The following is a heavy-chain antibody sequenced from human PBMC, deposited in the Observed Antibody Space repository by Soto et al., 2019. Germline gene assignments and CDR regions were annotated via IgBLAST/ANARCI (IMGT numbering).Heavy chain of an antibody. D-gene: IGHD5-18*01. CDR2: FGPYNGDT. CDR3: GMSGPAAPALGDSYGDYYYYCMDV. J-gene: IGHJ6*02. Sequence: QVQLVQSGAEVKKPGASVKVSCKTSGYNFTSYGISWVRQAPGQGLEWMGWFGPYNGDTNFAQKLQGRLTMTTDTQTKADCMEVRSLGADDRAVDFCGMSGPAAPALGDSYGDYYYYCMDVWGQGTTVTVSS. V-gene: IGHV1-18*04. CDR1: GYNFTSYG.